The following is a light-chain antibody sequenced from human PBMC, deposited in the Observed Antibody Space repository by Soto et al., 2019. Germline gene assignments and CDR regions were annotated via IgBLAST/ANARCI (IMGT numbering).Light chain of an antibody. V-gene: IGKV1-5*01. CDR2: DGF. CDR1: QSINNW. J-gene: IGKJ4*01. CDR3: QQYKRYSLT. Sequence: DIQMTQSPSTLSASVGDRVTITCRASQSINNWLAWYQQKPGKAPKLLIYDGFSLESGVPLRFSGSGFVTEFTLTIRSLQNDDSATYYCQQYKRYSLTFGGGTKVEIK.